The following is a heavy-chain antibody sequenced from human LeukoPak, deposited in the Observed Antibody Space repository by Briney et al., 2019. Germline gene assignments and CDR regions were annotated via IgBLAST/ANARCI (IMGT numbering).Heavy chain of an antibody. D-gene: IGHD1-1*01. CDR2: IRYDGSNK. V-gene: IGHV3-30*02. Sequence: PGGSLRLSCAASGFTFSSYGMHWVRQAPGKGLEWVAFIRYDGSNKDYADSVKGRFTISRDNAKNSLYLQMNSLRAEDTAVYYCARGQTGIAFDIWGQGTMVTVSS. J-gene: IGHJ3*02. CDR3: ARGQTGIAFDI. CDR1: GFTFSSYG.